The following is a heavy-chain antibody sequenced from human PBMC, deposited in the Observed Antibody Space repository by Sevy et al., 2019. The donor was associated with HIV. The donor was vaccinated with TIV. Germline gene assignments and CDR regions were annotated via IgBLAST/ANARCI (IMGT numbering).Heavy chain of an antibody. Sequence: SETLSLTCTVSGGSISSSSYYWGWIRQPPGKGLEWIGSIYYSGSTYYNPSLKSRVTISVDTSKNQFSLKLSSVTAADTAVYYCARLYGSGWHLTGVVHPDYWGQGTLVTVSS. CDR1: GGSISSSSYY. J-gene: IGHJ4*02. CDR2: IYYSGST. V-gene: IGHV4-39*01. D-gene: IGHD6-19*01. CDR3: ARLYGSGWHLTGVVHPDY.